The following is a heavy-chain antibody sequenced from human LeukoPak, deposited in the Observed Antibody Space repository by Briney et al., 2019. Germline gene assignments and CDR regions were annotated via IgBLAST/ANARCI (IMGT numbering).Heavy chain of an antibody. CDR2: IKSKNAGETT. CDR1: GFTFSSYW. V-gene: IGHV3-15*01. D-gene: IGHD2-15*01. Sequence: NPGGSLRLSCAASGFTFSSYWMSWVRQAPGKGLEWVGRIKSKNAGETTDYAEPVKGRFTISRDDSKNVLYLQMDSLRTEDTSVYYCTTDWGIPGGGGSCSSLWGQGTLVTVSS. J-gene: IGHJ4*02. CDR3: TTDWGIPGGGGSCSSL.